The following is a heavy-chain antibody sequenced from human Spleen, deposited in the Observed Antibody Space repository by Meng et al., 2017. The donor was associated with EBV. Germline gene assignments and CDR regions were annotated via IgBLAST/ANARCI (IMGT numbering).Heavy chain of an antibody. Sequence: QVKPQQCGPGLVKPSPTLSLTVVISGDSVSSNSAAWNWIRQSPSRGLEWLGRTYYRSKWYNDYAVSVKSRITINPDTSKNQFSLQLNSVTPEDTAVYYCAGVGSTISTDWFDTWGQGTLVTVSS. D-gene: IGHD3-9*01. CDR2: TYYRSKWYN. V-gene: IGHV6-1*01. CDR3: AGVGSTISTDWFDT. CDR1: GDSVSSNSAA. J-gene: IGHJ5*02.